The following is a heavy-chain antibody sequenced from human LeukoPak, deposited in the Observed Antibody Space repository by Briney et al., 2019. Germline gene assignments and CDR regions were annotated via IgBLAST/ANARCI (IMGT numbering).Heavy chain of an antibody. CDR2: INHSGST. J-gene: IGHJ4*02. Sequence: PSETLSLTCAVYGGSFSGYYWSWIRQPPGKGLEWNGEINHSGSTNYNPSLKSRVTISVDASKNQFSLKLSSVTAADTAVYYCAKDPGPPYPHPNYQLWLCFDNWGQGTLVTVSS. CDR1: GGSFSGYY. CDR3: AKDPGPPYPHPNYQLWLCFDN. D-gene: IGHD5-18*01. V-gene: IGHV4-34*01.